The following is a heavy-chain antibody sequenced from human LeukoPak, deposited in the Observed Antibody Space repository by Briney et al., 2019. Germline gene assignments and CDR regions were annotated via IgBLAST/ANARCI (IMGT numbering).Heavy chain of an antibody. V-gene: IGHV3-21*01. CDR2: ISSSSRYI. CDR1: GFTFSSYS. Sequence: PGGSLRLSCAASGFTFSSYSMNWVRQAPGKGLEWVSSISSSSRYIYYADSVKGRFTISRDNAKNSLYLQMNSLRAEDTAVYYCARDSSSWDNHDAFDIWGQGTMVTVSS. D-gene: IGHD6-13*01. CDR3: ARDSSSWDNHDAFDI. J-gene: IGHJ3*02.